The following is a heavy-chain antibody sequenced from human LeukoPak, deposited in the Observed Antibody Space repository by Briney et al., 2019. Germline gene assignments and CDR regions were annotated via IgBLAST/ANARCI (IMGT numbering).Heavy chain of an antibody. CDR3: AKDAVTALAGYYYYMDV. CDR2: ISSSGSTI. V-gene: IGHV3-48*03. J-gene: IGHJ6*03. Sequence: GGSLRLSCAASGFTFSSYEMNWVRQAPGKGLEWVSYISSSGSTIYYADSVKGRFTISRDNSKNTLYLQMNSLRADDTAVYYCAKDAVTALAGYYYYMDVWGKGTMVTVSS. D-gene: IGHD6-19*01. CDR1: GFTFSSYE.